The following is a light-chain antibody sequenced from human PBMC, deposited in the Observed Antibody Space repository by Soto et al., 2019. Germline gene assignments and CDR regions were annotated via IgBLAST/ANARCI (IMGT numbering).Light chain of an antibody. V-gene: IGKV1-12*01. J-gene: IGKJ1*01. CDR2: TGS. Sequence: DIQMTHSPSSLSASALYIVTLTFRSSQAIDIWLALYQQKPGEAPKLLIFTGSRLHSGVPHRFSGSGSGTGFTLTISSLQPEDFATYYCQKTLSFPPKFGQGTKVDIK. CDR3: QKTLSFPPK. CDR1: QAIDIW.